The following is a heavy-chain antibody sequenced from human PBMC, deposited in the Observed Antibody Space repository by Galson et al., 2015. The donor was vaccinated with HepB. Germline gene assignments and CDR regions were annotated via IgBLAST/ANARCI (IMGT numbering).Heavy chain of an antibody. Sequence: SEPLSLTCTVSGGSISSYYWSWIRQPPGKGLEWIGYISYSGSTNYNPSLKSRVTISIDTSKNQFSLKLSSVTAADTAVYFCARNRYCSSTSCYTYLEYWGQGTLVTVSS. CDR3: ARNRYCSSTSCYTYLEY. CDR1: GGSISSYY. CDR2: ISYSGST. V-gene: IGHV4-59*01. D-gene: IGHD2-2*02. J-gene: IGHJ4*02.